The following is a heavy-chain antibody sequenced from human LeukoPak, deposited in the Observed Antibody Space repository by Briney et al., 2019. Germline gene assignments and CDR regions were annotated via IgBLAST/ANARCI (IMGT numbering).Heavy chain of an antibody. CDR3: ARALGFLSLRHDAFDI. V-gene: IGHV5-51*01. Sequence: GESLKISCKGSGYSFTSYWIGWVRQMPGKGLEWMGIIYPGDSDTRYSPSFQGQVTISADKSISTAYLQWSSLKASDTAMYYCARALGFLSLRHDAFDIWGQGTMVTVSS. J-gene: IGHJ3*02. D-gene: IGHD2/OR15-2a*01. CDR1: GYSFTSYW. CDR2: IYPGDSDT.